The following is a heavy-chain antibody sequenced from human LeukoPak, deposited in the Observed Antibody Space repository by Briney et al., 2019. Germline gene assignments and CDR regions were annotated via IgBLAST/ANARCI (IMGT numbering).Heavy chain of an antibody. CDR3: AKSGSSAGFNWFDP. J-gene: IGHJ5*02. Sequence: GGSLRLSCAASGFTFSNYAMSWVRQAPGKGLIWVSTISRDGVTTYYADSVKGRFTISRDNSKNTLYLQMNSLRAEDTAVYYCAKSGSSAGFNWFDPWGQGTLVTVSS. CDR2: ISRDGVTT. D-gene: IGHD6-6*01. V-gene: IGHV3-23*01. CDR1: GFTFSNYA.